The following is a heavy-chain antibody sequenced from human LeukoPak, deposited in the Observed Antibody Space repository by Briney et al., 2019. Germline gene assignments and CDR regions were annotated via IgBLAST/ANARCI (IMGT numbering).Heavy chain of an antibody. Sequence: SVRVSCVPSGGTLTSYAVSWVRPEPGQGLECMGGIIPVFGTANYAQKFQGRVTITADESTSTAYMELSRLRSEDTAVYYCARYSSGGSCAFDYWGQGTLVTVSS. CDR2: IIPVFGTA. J-gene: IGHJ4*02. V-gene: IGHV1-69*01. D-gene: IGHD2-15*01. CDR1: GGTLTSYA. CDR3: ARYSSGGSCAFDY.